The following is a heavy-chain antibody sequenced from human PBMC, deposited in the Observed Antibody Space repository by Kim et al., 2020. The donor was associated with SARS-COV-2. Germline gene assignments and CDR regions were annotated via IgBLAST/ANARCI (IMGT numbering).Heavy chain of an antibody. CDR2: HSGIDS. CDR3: ARRDCSSGTCYGSGLDV. J-gene: IGHJ6*02. Sequence: PGGSLRLSCTASGFTFSNYDMTWVRLAPGKGLEYVAHSGIDSYYADSMKGRFTISRDNSKSTLYLQMSSLRPEDTGIYFCARRDCSSGTCYGSGLDVWGQ. V-gene: IGHV3-23*01. D-gene: IGHD2-15*01. CDR1: GFTFSNYD.